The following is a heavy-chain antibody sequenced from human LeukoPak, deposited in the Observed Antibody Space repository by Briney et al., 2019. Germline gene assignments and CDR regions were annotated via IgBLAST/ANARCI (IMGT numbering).Heavy chain of an antibody. V-gene: IGHV3-30*04. CDR3: ARATYCSGGNCYKLRYFDL. D-gene: IGHD2-15*01. CDR2: ISYDGSNK. CDR1: GFTFSSYA. J-gene: IGHJ2*01. Sequence: GGSLRLSCAASGFTFSSYAMHWVCQAPGKGLEWVAVISYDGSNKYYADSVKGRFTISRDNSKNTLYLQMNSLRAEDTAVYYCARATYCSGGNCYKLRYFDLWGRGTLVTVSS.